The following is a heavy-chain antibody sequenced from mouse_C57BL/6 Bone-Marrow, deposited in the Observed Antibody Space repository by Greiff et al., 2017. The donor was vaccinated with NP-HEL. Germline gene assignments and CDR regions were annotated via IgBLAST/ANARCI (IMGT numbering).Heavy chain of an antibody. V-gene: IGHV1-62-2*01. CDR3: ARHEDFFYDGYYAFDY. CDR2: FYPGSGSI. D-gene: IGHD2-3*01. CDR1: GYTFTEYT. Sequence: VQLQQSGAELVKPGASVKLSCKASGYTFTEYTIHWVKQRSGQGLEWIGWFYPGSGSIKYNEKFKDKATLTADKSSSTVYMELSRLTSEDSAVYFCARHEDFFYDGYYAFDYWGQGTTLTVSS. J-gene: IGHJ2*01.